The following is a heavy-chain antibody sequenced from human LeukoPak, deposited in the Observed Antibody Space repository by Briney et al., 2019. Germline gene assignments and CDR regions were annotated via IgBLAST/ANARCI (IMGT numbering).Heavy chain of an antibody. CDR3: ARDISQDSSGYYSIDWYFDL. V-gene: IGHV4-34*01. D-gene: IGHD3-22*01. Sequence: PSETLSLTCAVYGGSFSGYYWSWIRQPPAKGLEWIGEINHSGSTNYNPSLKSRVTISVDTSKNQFSLKLSSVTAADTAVYYCARDISQDSSGYYSIDWYFDLWGRGTLVTVPS. CDR1: GGSFSGYY. J-gene: IGHJ2*01. CDR2: INHSGST.